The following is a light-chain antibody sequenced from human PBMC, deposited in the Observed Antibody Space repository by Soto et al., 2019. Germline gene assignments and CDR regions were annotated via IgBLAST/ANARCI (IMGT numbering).Light chain of an antibody. CDR2: DAS. Sequence: IVLTQSPATLSLSPWERATLSCRASQSVSSYLAWYQQKPGQAPRLLIYDASNRATGIPARFSGSGSGTDFTLTISSLEPEDFAVYYCQHYNYWPYTFGQGTKVDIK. J-gene: IGKJ2*01. CDR3: QHYNYWPYT. V-gene: IGKV3-11*01. CDR1: QSVSSY.